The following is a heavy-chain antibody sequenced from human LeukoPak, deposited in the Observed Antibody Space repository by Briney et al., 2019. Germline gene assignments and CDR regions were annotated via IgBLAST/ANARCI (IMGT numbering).Heavy chain of an antibody. CDR2: ISSSGSTI. J-gene: IGHJ4*02. D-gene: IGHD3-10*01. CDR1: GFTFSDYY. Sequence: PGGSLKLSCAASGFTFSDYYMSWIRQAPGKGLEWVSYISSSGSTIYYADSVKGRFTISRDNAKNSLYLQMNSLRAEDTAVYYCARLGRFLRVDYFDYWGQGSLVTVSS. CDR3: ARLGRFLRVDYFDY. V-gene: IGHV3-11*04.